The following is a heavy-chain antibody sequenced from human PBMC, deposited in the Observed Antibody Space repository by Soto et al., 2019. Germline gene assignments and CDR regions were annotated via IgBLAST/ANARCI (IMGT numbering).Heavy chain of an antibody. J-gene: IGHJ4*02. Sequence: ESGGGVVQPGRSLRLSCAASGFTFSSYGMHWVRQAPGKGLEWVAVIWYDGSNKYYADSVKGRFTISRDNSKNTLYLQMNSLRAEDTAVYYCASDLEISPSPIGYWGQGTLVTVSS. CDR1: GFTFSSYG. V-gene: IGHV3-33*01. CDR2: IWYDGSNK. CDR3: ASDLEISPSPIGY.